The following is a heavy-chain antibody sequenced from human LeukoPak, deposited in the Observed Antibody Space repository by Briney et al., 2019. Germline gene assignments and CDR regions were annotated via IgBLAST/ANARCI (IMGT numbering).Heavy chain of an antibody. CDR2: IRGSGDGT. J-gene: IGHJ3*01. CDR3: GRDPNGDYVGAFEF. V-gene: IGHV3-23*01. Sequence: PGGSLRLSCTASGFTFRSYAMTWVRQAPGKGLEWVSSIRGSGDGTSYADSVKGRFTMSRDNSKNTLYLQMNSLRAEDTAIYFCGRDPNGDYVGAFEFWGQGTLVAVSS. D-gene: IGHD4-17*01. CDR1: GFTFRSYA.